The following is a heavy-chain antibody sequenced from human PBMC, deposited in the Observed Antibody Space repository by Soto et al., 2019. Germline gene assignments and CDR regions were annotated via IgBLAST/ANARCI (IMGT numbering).Heavy chain of an antibody. D-gene: IGHD1-26*01. J-gene: IGHJ4*02. V-gene: IGHV4-30-4*01. CDR1: GGSISSGDYY. CDR2: IFYSGST. CDR3: AREGRGSYNDS. Sequence: QVQLQESGPGLVKPSQTLSLTCTVSGGSISSGDYYWSWIRQPPGKALEWIGYIFYSGSTYYNPSLKCRLSITVATSKKQCSLKLSSVTVEYTAVYYCAREGRGSYNDSWGQGTLVTVSS.